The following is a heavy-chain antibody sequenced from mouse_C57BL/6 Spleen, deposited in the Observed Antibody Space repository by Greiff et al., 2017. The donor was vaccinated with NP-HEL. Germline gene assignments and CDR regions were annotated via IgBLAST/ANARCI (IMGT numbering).Heavy chain of an antibody. CDR3: ARWGAQATDY. CDR2: INPNNGGT. CDR1: GYTFTDYY. V-gene: IGHV1-26*01. J-gene: IGHJ2*01. Sequence: EVQLQQSGPELVKPGASVKISCKASGYTFTDYYMNWVKQSHGKSLEWIGDINPNNGGTSYNQKFKGKATLTVDKSSSTAYMELRSLTSEDSAVYYCARWGAQATDYWGQGTTLTVSS. D-gene: IGHD3-2*02.